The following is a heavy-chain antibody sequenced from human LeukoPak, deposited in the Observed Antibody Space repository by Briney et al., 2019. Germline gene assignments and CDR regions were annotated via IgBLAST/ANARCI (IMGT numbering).Heavy chain of an antibody. CDR1: GFTLSSYA. D-gene: IGHD3-10*01. CDR3: AKDHYVSGRYDAFDI. CDR2: ITTSGGST. V-gene: IGHV3-23*01. Sequence: PGGSLRLSCAASGFTLSSYAMSGVRQAPGEGVEWVSSITTSGGSTYYAHSVKGRFTISRDNAKNTLYLQMNSLRAEDTAVYYCAKDHYVSGRYDAFDIWGQGTMVTVSS. J-gene: IGHJ3*02.